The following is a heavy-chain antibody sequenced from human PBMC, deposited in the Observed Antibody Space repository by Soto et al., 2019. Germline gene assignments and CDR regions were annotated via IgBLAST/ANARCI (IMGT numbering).Heavy chain of an antibody. V-gene: IGHV3-23*01. D-gene: IGHD3-10*01. J-gene: IGHJ4*02. CDR3: ALKVVWFGELLH. Sequence: EVQLLESGGGLVQPGGSLRLSCAASGFTFSSYAMSWVRQAPGKGLEWVSAISGSGGSTYYADSVKGRFTISRDNSKNTLYLQMNSLRAEDTAVYYCALKVVWFGELLHWGQGTLVTVSS. CDR1: GFTFSSYA. CDR2: ISGSGGST.